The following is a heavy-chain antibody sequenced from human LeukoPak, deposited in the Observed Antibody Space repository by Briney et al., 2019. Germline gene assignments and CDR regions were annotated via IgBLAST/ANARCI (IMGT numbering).Heavy chain of an antibody. CDR2: IYYSGST. CDR1: GGSISSSSYY. Sequence: PSETLSLTCTVSGGSISSSSYYWGWIRQPPGKGLEWIGSIYYSGSTYYNPSLKSRVTISVDTSKNQFSLKLSSVTAADTAVYYCAGRDKVEYSSSSGGGWFDPWGQGTLVTVSS. V-gene: IGHV4-39*07. D-gene: IGHD6-6*01. J-gene: IGHJ5*02. CDR3: AGRDKVEYSSSSGGGWFDP.